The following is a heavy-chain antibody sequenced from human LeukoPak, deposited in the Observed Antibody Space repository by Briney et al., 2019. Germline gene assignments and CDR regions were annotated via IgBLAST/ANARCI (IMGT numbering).Heavy chain of an antibody. V-gene: IGHV3-23*01. J-gene: IGHJ4*02. CDR2: ISGSGGST. D-gene: IGHD3-22*01. CDR3: AKRIVVVSGSGYFDY. CDR1: GFTFSSYA. Sequence: SGGSLRLSCAASGFTFSSYAMSWVRRAPGKGLEWVSAISGSGGSTYYADSVKGRFTISRDNSKNTLYLQMNSLRAEDTAVYYCAKRIVVVSGSGYFDYWGQGTLVTVSS.